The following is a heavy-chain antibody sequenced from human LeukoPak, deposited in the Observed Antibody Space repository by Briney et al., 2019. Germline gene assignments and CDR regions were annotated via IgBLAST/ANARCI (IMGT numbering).Heavy chain of an antibody. J-gene: IGHJ4*02. V-gene: IGHV3-30*04. D-gene: IGHD2-15*01. CDR1: GFTFSSYA. CDR3: ARDEQDIVVVVAASPLDY. Sequence: PGGSLRLSCAASGFTFSSYAMHWVRQAPGKGLEWVAVISYDGSNKYYADSVKGRFTISRDNSKNTLYLQVNSLRAEDTAVYYCARDEQDIVVVVAASPLDYWGQGTLVTVSS. CDR2: ISYDGSNK.